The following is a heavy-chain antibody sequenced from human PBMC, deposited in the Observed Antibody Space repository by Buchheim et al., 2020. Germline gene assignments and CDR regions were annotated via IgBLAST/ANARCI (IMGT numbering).Heavy chain of an antibody. D-gene: IGHD3-3*01. Sequence: EVQLLESGGGLVQTGGSLRLSCAASGFTFSSYAMSWVRQAPGKGLEWVSGISGSGGSTYYAASVKGRFTLSRDNSKNTLYLQMNSLRAEDTAVYYCAKATIFGVVNYGMDVWGQGTT. J-gene: IGHJ6*02. CDR1: GFTFSSYA. CDR3: AKATIFGVVNYGMDV. CDR2: ISGSGGST. V-gene: IGHV3-23*01.